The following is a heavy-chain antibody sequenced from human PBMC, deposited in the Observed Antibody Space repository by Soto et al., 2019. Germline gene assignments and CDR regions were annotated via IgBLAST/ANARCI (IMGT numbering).Heavy chain of an antibody. CDR1: GFTFDDYA. CDR3: AKDGGYDFGYYYGIDV. Sequence: EVQLVESGGGVVQPGRSLRLSCAASGFTFDDYAMHWVRQAPGKGLEWVSGISRDSGSIGYADSVKGRFTISRDNAKNSLYLQMNSLIAEDTALYYCAKDGGYDFGYYYGIDVWGQGTTVTVSS. J-gene: IGHJ6*02. D-gene: IGHD5-12*01. CDR2: ISRDSGSI. V-gene: IGHV3-9*01.